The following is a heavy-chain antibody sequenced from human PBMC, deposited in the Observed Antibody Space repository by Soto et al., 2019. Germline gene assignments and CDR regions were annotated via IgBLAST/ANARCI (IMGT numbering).Heavy chain of an antibody. V-gene: IGHV1-69*13. J-gene: IGHJ4*02. Sequence: GASVKVSCKASGGTFSSYAISWVRQAPGQGLEWMGGIIPIFGTANYAQKFQGRVTITADESTSTAYMELSSLRSEDTAVYYCARDRFHDSSGYWAYWGQGTLVTGSS. CDR2: IIPIFGTA. CDR1: GGTFSSYA. CDR3: ARDRFHDSSGYWAY. D-gene: IGHD3-22*01.